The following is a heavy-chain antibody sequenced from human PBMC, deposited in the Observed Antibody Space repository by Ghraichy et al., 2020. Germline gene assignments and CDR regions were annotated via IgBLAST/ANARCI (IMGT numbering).Heavy chain of an antibody. V-gene: IGHV4-59*01. CDR3: AGDAVGGYFVL. CDR1: GGSITSYY. Sequence: SETLSLTFTISGGSITSYYWSWIRQPPGMGLEWIGYIYYSGSTNYNPSLKSRVTISVDTSKNQFSLKLSSVTAADTAVYYCAGDAVGGYFVLWGRGTLVTVSS. CDR2: IYYSGST. J-gene: IGHJ2*01. D-gene: IGHD3-16*01.